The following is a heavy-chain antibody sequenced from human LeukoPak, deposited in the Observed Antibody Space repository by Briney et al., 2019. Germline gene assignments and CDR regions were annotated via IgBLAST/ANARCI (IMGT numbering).Heavy chain of an antibody. J-gene: IGHJ3*02. CDR3: ARDYYDSSGTDAFDI. D-gene: IGHD3-22*01. CDR2: ISSSSSTI. CDR1: GLTFSSNW. V-gene: IGHV3-48*01. Sequence: GGSLRLSCAASGLTFSSNWMSWVRQAPGKGLEWVSYISSSSSTIYYADSVKGRFTISRDNAKNSLYLQMNSLRAEDTAVYYCARDYYDSSGTDAFDIWGQGTMVTVSS.